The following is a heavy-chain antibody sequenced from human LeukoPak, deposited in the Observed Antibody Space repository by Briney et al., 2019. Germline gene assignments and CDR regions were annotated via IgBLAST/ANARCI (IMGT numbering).Heavy chain of an antibody. V-gene: IGHV3-23*01. CDR2: IGGSGVTT. CDR1: GFTFGRYA. J-gene: IGHJ3*02. Sequence: SGGSLRLSCAASGFTFGRYAMSWVRQAPGKGLEWVSTIGGSGVTTYYADSVKGWFTISRDNSKNTMYLQMNSLRAEDTALYYCAKDRPYDYDSSGFMAFDIWGQGTMVTVS. CDR3: AKDRPYDYDSSGFMAFDI. D-gene: IGHD3-22*01.